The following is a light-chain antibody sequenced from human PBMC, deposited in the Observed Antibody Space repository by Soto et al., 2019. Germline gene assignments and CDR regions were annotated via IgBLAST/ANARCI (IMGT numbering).Light chain of an antibody. Sequence: QSALTQPASVSASPGQSITISCTGASSDVGGYNYVSWYQQHPGKAPKLIISDVSNRPSGVSNRFSGSKSGSTASLTISGLQSEDEADYYCASYTSSSPPYVVFVGGTKLTVL. V-gene: IGLV2-14*03. J-gene: IGLJ2*01. CDR2: DVS. CDR3: ASYTSSSPPYVV. CDR1: SSDVGGYNY.